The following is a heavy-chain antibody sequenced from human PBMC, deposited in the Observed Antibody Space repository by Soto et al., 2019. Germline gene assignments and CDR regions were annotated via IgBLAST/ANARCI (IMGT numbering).Heavy chain of an antibody. D-gene: IGHD5-18*01. CDR1: GYIFTNYG. V-gene: IGHV1-18*01. CDR3: ARAPRIVTPASGIRDWDTARESWFVP. J-gene: IGHJ5*02. Sequence: ASVKVSCKASGYIFTNYGISWVRLAPGQGLEWMGWISAYSGYTNYAQKVQGRVTMTTDTSTSTAYMEVRGLRFDDTAVYYCARAPRIVTPASGIRDWDTARESWFVPWGQATLVTVSS. CDR2: ISAYSGYT.